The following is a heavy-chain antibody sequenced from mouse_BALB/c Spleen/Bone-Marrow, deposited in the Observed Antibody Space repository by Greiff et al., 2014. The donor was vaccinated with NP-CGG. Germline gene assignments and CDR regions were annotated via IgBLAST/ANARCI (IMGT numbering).Heavy chain of an antibody. Sequence: EVQLQESGAELVKPGASVKLSCTASGFNIKDTYMHWVKQRPEQGLEWIGRIDPANGNTKYDPKFQGKATITADTSSNTAYLQLNRLTSEDTAGYYCARYYYGSSYFDYWGQSTTLTISS. CDR2: IDPANGNT. V-gene: IGHV14-3*02. CDR1: GFNIKDTY. D-gene: IGHD1-1*01. J-gene: IGHJ2*01. CDR3: ARYYYGSSYFDY.